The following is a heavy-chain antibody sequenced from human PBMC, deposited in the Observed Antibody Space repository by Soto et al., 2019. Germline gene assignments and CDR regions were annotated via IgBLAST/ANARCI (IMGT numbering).Heavy chain of an antibody. J-gene: IGHJ4*02. Sequence: SETLSLTCAVYGGSFSGYYWTWIRQPPGKGLEWIGQINHSGSTNYNPSLRSRVTISVDTSKNQFSLKLSSVTAADTAVYYCARGISMLVVVQTDAPDKYYFDSWGLGTLVTVSS. CDR3: ARGISMLVVVQTDAPDKYYFDS. D-gene: IGHD2-8*02. CDR1: GGSFSGYY. CDR2: INHSGST. V-gene: IGHV4-34*01.